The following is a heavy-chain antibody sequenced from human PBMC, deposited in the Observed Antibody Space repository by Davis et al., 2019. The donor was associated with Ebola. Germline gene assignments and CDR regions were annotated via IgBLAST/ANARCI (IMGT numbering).Heavy chain of an antibody. V-gene: IGHV5-51*01. Sequence: GESLKISCQGYGYNFNTNWIGWVRQMPGKGLEWMGIIYPGDSDIRYSPSFQGQVTMSADKSTNTAFLQWSNLRASDTAMYYCATTRISVLGVVIVPSSFDFWGQGTLVTVSS. CDR2: IYPGDSDI. CDR3: ATTRISVLGVVIVPSSFDF. CDR1: GYNFNTNW. J-gene: IGHJ4*02. D-gene: IGHD3-16*01.